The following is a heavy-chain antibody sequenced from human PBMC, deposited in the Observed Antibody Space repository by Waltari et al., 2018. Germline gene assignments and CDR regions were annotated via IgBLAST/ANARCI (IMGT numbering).Heavy chain of an antibody. J-gene: IGHJ4*02. CDR3: ATKDPGIAAAGRGDYYFDY. CDR2: IYHSGST. Sequence: QVQLQESGPGLVKPSETLSLTCAVSGYSISSGYYWGWLRQPPGKGLEWIGSIYHSGSTYYNPSLKSRVTISVDTSKNQFSLKLSSVTAADTAVYYCATKDPGIAAAGRGDYYFDYWGQGTLVTVSS. V-gene: IGHV4-38-2*01. D-gene: IGHD6-13*01. CDR1: GYSISSGYY.